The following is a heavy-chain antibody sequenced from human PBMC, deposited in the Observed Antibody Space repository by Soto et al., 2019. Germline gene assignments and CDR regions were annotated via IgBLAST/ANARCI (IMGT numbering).Heavy chain of an antibody. CDR1: GYTFTGYY. D-gene: IGHD3-9*01. Sequence: ASVKVSCKASGYTFTGYYMHWVRQAPGQGLEWMGWINPNSGGTNYAQKFQGRVTMTRDTSISTAYMELSRLRSDDTAVYYCARDLGGHYDILTGYYSARPFLWGQGTLVTVSS. CDR3: ARDLGGHYDILTGYYSARPFL. V-gene: IGHV1-2*02. J-gene: IGHJ4*02. CDR2: INPNSGGT.